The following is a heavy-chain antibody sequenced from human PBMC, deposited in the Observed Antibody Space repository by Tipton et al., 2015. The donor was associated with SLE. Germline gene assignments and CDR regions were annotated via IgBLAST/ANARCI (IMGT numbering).Heavy chain of an antibody. CDR1: GGSFSGYY. CDR3: ASGLGYCSGGSCSGAFDM. V-gene: IGHV4-34*01. Sequence: TLSLTCAVYGGSFSGYYWSWIRQPPGKGLEWIGEINHSGSTNYNPSLKSRVTISVDTSKNQFSLKLSSVTAADTAVYYCASGLGYCSGGSCSGAFDMWGQGTRVTVSS. CDR2: INHSGST. J-gene: IGHJ3*02. D-gene: IGHD2-15*01.